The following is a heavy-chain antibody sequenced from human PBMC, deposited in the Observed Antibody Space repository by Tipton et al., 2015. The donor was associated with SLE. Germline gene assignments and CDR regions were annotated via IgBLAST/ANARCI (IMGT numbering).Heavy chain of an antibody. D-gene: IGHD2-15*01. Sequence: TLSLTCAVYGGSFSGYYWIWIRQPPGKGLEWIGEINHSGSTNYNPSLKSRVTILVDTSKHQFSRKLSSVTAADAAVYYCARGPYCSGDTCYSDFYYGMDIWGQGTTVSVSS. V-gene: IGHV4-34*01. CDR2: INHSGST. J-gene: IGHJ6*02. CDR3: ARGPYCSGDTCYSDFYYGMDI. CDR1: GGSFSGYY.